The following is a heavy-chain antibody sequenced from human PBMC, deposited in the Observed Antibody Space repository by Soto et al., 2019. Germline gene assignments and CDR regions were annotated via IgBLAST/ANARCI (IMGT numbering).Heavy chain of an antibody. V-gene: IGHV3-33*01. D-gene: IGHD6-13*01. J-gene: IGHJ6*02. CDR3: ARTAAAGKDFYYYYGMDG. CDR1: GFTFSSDG. Sequence: GGSLRLSCAASGFTFSSDGMHWVRQAPGKGLEWVAVIWYDGSNKYYADSVKGRFTISRDNSKNTLYLQMNSLRAEDTAVYYCARTAAAGKDFYYYYGMDGWGQGTTVTV. CDR2: IWYDGSNK.